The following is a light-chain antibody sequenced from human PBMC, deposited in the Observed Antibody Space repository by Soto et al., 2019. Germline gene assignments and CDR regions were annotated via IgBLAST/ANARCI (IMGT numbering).Light chain of an antibody. J-gene: IGLJ2*01. CDR1: SSNIGAGYD. CDR2: GNS. CDR3: QSYDSSLSGDVV. Sequence: QSVLTQPPSVSGAPGQRVTISCTGSSSNIGAGYDVHWYQQLPGTAPKLLIYGNSNRPSGVPDRFSGSKSGTSASQAITGLQAEDEADYYCQSYDSSLSGDVVFGGGTKVTVL. V-gene: IGLV1-40*01.